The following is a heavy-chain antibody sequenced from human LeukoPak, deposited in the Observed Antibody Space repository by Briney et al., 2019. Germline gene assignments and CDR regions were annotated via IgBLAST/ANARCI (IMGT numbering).Heavy chain of an antibody. J-gene: IGHJ4*02. V-gene: IGHV3-30*18. Sequence: GGSLRLSCAASGFTFSNYGMSWVRQAPGKGLEWVAVISYDGSNKYYADSVKGRFTISRDNSKNTLYLQMNSLRAEDTAVYYCAKDLGSSSWYHYWGQGTLVTVSS. CDR2: ISYDGSNK. CDR1: GFTFSNYG. CDR3: AKDLGSSSWYHY. D-gene: IGHD6-13*01.